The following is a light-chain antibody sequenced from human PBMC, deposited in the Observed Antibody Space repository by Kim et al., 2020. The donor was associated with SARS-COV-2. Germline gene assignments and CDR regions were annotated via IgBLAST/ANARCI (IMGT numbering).Light chain of an antibody. J-gene: IGKJ1*01. Sequence: CASGGDRVPVTCRASQSIGTSLAWYQQKPGEAPKVVIYKASTLTIGVPSRFSGSGSGTEFTLTISSLQPDDFATYYCQQYNSMWTFGQGTKVDIK. CDR3: QQYNSMWT. V-gene: IGKV1-5*03. CDR2: KAS. CDR1: QSIGTS.